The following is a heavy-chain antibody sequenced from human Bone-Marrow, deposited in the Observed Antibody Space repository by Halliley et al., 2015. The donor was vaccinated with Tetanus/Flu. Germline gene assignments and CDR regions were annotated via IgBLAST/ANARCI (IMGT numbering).Heavy chain of an antibody. J-gene: IGHJ3*02. CDR3: AYDTTRGAAFDI. Sequence: VQLVQSGAEIKNRGASVEVSCKASGYTFTTCGISWLRQAPGQGPEWMGWTNTYNGDTNYAQQFQGRLTLTADASTSTAYMELRSLRSNDTAVYYCAYDTTRGAAFDIWGQGTLVTVSS. V-gene: IGHV1-18*01. CDR1: GYTFTTCG. D-gene: IGHD3-22*01. CDR2: TNTYNGDT.